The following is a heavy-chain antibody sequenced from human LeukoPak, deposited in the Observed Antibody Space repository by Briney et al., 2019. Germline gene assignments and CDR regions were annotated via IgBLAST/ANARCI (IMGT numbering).Heavy chain of an antibody. J-gene: IGHJ3*02. CDR3: ARGREFKSRGWPHPDAFDI. D-gene: IGHD2-15*01. CDR2: MNPNTGDT. CDR1: GYTFTTYD. V-gene: IGHV1-8*01. Sequence: GASVKVSCKTSGYTFTTYDINWVRQATGQGLEWMGWMNPNTGDTGYAQKFQGRVTMTRDMSTSTVYMELSSLRSEDTAVYYCARGREFKSRGWPHPDAFDIWGQGTMVTVSS.